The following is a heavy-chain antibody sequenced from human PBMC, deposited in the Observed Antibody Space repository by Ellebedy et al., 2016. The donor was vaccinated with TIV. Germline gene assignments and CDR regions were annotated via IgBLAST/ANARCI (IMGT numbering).Heavy chain of an antibody. D-gene: IGHD3-10*01. CDR1: GGSVKSGGYS. J-gene: IGHJ4*02. V-gene: IGHV4-30-2*01. CDR3: ARGFGSGNFDY. CDR2: MSYSGST. Sequence: MPSETLSLTCSVSGGSVKSGGYSWNWIRQPPGKGLEWLGYMSYSGSTSYNPSLRGRVTVSVDRSKNQFSLNLTSVTAADTAVYFCARGFGSGNFDYWGQGAPVTVSS.